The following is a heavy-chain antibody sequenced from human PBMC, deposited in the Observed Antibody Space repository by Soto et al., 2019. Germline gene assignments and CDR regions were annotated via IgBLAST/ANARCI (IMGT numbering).Heavy chain of an antibody. Sequence: ASVKVSCKASGYSFTNYYTHWVRQAPGQGLEWMGIINPFGGDTNYAQKFQGRLTMTRDTSTSIVYIELNSLRSDDTAIYYCARSPTPKSFFDYWGQGTLVTVSS. D-gene: IGHD4-4*01. CDR1: GYSFTNYY. V-gene: IGHV1-46*01. CDR3: ARSPTPKSFFDY. J-gene: IGHJ4*02. CDR2: INPFGGDT.